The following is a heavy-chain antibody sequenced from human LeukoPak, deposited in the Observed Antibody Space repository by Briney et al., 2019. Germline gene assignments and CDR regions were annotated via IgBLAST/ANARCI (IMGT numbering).Heavy chain of an antibody. D-gene: IGHD4-17*01. V-gene: IGHV1-2*02. CDR3: ARDASTTVTTEWFDP. CDR1: GYTFTGYY. CDR2: INPNSGGT. Sequence: ASVKVSCKASGYTFTGYYMHWVRQAPGQGLEWMGWINPNSGGTNYAQKFQGRVTMTRDASISTAYMELSRLRSDDTAVYYCARDASTTVTTEWFDPWGQGTLVTVSS. J-gene: IGHJ5*02.